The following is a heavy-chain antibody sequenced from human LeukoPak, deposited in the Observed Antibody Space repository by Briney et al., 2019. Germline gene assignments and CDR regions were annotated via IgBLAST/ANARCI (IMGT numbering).Heavy chain of an antibody. D-gene: IGHD3-3*01. CDR1: GFTFSIYS. CDR2: ISSSSSYI. Sequence: PGGSLRLSCAASGFTFSIYSMIWVRQAPGKGLEWVSSISSSSSYIYYADSVKGRFTISRDNAKNSLYLQMNSLRAEDTAVYYCARDREYYDFWSGYCLDYWGQGTLVTVSS. J-gene: IGHJ4*02. V-gene: IGHV3-21*01. CDR3: ARDREYYDFWSGYCLDY.